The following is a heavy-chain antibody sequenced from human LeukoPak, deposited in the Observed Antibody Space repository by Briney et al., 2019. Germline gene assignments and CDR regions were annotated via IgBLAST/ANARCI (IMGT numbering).Heavy chain of an antibody. Sequence: SVKVSCKASGGTFSSYAISWVRQAPGQGLEWMGGITPTLGTPDYSQKFQGRVTITADESTSTVYMEMSSLRSEDTAVYYCASSGGDYYYYYMDVWGTGTTVTISS. V-gene: IGHV1-69*13. D-gene: IGHD3-10*01. CDR2: ITPTLGTP. CDR1: GGTFSSYA. J-gene: IGHJ6*03. CDR3: ASSGGDYYYYYMDV.